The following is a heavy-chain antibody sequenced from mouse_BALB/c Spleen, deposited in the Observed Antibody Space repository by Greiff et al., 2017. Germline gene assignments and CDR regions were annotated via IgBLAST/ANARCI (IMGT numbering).Heavy chain of an antibody. J-gene: IGHJ2*01. V-gene: IGHV1-9*01. CDR1: GYTFSSYW. CDR3: ASGSGWLLRYFDY. Sequence: QVQLKESGAELMKPGASVKISCKATGYTFSSYWIEWVKQRPGHGLEWIGEILPGSGSTNYNEKFKGKATFTADTSSNTAYMQLSSLTSEDSAVYDCASGSGWLLRYFDYWGQGTTLTVSS. CDR2: ILPGSGST. D-gene: IGHD2-3*01.